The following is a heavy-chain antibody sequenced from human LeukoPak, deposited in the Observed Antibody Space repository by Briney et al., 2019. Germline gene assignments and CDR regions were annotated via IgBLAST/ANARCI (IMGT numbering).Heavy chain of an antibody. CDR2: ISSTSSYI. D-gene: IGHD5-18*01. J-gene: IGHJ4*02. CDR3: AGNLLRGYSYGSGDY. V-gene: IGHV3-21*01. Sequence: GGSLRLSCAASGFTFSSYSMNWVRQAPGKGLEWVSSISSTSSYIYYADSVKGRFTSSRDNAENSLYLQMNGLRVEDTAVYYCAGNLLRGYSYGSGDYWGQGTLVTVSS. CDR1: GFTFSSYS.